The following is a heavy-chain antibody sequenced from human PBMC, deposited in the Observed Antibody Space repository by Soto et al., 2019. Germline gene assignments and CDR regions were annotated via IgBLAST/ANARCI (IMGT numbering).Heavy chain of an antibody. CDR2: FIPIFGTA. J-gene: IGHJ4*02. V-gene: IGHV1-69*01. CDR3: ARDQAYCSGGSCYSPFDY. D-gene: IGHD2-15*01. CDR1: GGTFSSYA. Sequence: QVQLVQSGAEVKKPGSSVKVSCKASGGTFSSYAISWVRQAPGQGLEWMGGFIPIFGTANYAQKFQGRVTITADEYTSTAYMELSSLRSEDTAVYYCARDQAYCSGGSCYSPFDYWGQATLVTVSS.